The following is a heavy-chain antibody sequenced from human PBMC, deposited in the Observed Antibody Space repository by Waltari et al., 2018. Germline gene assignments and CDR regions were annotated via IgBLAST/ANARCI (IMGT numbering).Heavy chain of an antibody. CDR3: ARARVVVAASTIPIIDY. CDR1: GGSFSGYY. Sequence: QVQLQQWGAGLLKPSETLSLTCAVYGGSFSGYYWSWIRQPPGKGLEWIGEINHRGSTNYNPYLKSRVTISVDTSKNQFSLKLSSVTAADTAVYYCARARVVVAASTIPIIDYWGQGTLVTVSS. J-gene: IGHJ4*02. D-gene: IGHD2-15*01. CDR2: INHRGST. V-gene: IGHV4-34*01.